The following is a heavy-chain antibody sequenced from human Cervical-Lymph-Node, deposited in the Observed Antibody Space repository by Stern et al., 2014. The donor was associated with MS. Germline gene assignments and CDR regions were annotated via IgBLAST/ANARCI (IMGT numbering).Heavy chain of an antibody. CDR1: GFNFDDYD. V-gene: IGHV3-9*01. CDR2: ISWHSRDI. Sequence: EVQLVESGGGLVQPGRSLRLSCAASGFNFDDYDMHWVRQAPGKGLAWVSGISWHSRDIGYADSVKGRFTISRDSARNSLYLQMNNLRAGDTALYYCATHIDLVYGMDVWGQGTTVTVSS. CDR3: ATHIDLVYGMDV. J-gene: IGHJ6*02.